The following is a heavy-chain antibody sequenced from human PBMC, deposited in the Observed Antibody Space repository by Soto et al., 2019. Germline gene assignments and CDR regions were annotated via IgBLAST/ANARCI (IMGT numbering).Heavy chain of an antibody. V-gene: IGHV4-38-2*01. CDR2: IYHGGST. D-gene: IGHD3-22*01. CDR1: GYSISGGYY. J-gene: IGHJ5*02. CDR3: ARVGPWVTYSYDSSPYNFENWFDP. Sequence: SETLSLTCAVSGYSISGGYYWGWLRQPPGKGLEWFGSIYHGGSTYYNPSLNSRVTLSIDMTNNHVSLILKPVTAADTAVYHCARVGPWVTYSYDSSPYNFENWFDPWGQGTLVTVSS.